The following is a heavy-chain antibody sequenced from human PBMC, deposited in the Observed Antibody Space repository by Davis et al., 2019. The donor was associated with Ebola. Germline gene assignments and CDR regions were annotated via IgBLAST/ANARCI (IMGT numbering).Heavy chain of an antibody. Sequence: PGGSLRLSCAASGFTFSNYAMNWVRQAPGKGLEWVSTISDSGVSTYYADSVKGRFTISRDNSKNTLYLQMNSLRVEDTAVYFCAKAMAIYDFDHWGQGTLVTVSS. J-gene: IGHJ4*02. CDR1: GFTFSNYA. D-gene: IGHD5/OR15-5a*01. CDR3: AKAMAIYDFDH. CDR2: ISDSGVST. V-gene: IGHV3-23*01.